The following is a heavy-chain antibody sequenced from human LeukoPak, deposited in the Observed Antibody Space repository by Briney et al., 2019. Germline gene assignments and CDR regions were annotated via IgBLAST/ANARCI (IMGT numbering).Heavy chain of an antibody. Sequence: GGSLRLSCAASGFAFSSYAMHWVRQAPGKGLEYVSAISSNGGSTYYANSVKGRFTISRDNSKNTLYLQMGSLRAEDMAVYYWARGWRSSWFDAFYIWGQGTMVTVSS. CDR1: GFAFSSYA. D-gene: IGHD6-13*01. J-gene: IGHJ3*02. CDR3: ARGWRSSWFDAFYI. CDR2: ISSNGGST. V-gene: IGHV3-64*01.